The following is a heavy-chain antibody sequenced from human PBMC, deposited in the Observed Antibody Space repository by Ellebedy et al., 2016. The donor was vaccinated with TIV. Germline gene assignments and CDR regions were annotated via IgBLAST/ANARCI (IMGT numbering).Heavy chain of an antibody. Sequence: GSLRLXXTVSGDSISSYYWSWIRQPPGKGLEWIGYIYYSVTTNYNPSLTSRVTISVDTSKKQFSLKLSSVTAADTAVYYCARDLRKGGMDVWGQGTTVTVSS. D-gene: IGHD3-9*01. CDR3: ARDLRKGGMDV. CDR2: IYYSVTT. CDR1: GDSISSYY. V-gene: IGHV4-59*01. J-gene: IGHJ6*02.